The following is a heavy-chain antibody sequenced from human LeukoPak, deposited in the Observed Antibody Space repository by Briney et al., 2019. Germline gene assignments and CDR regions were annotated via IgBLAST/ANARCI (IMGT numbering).Heavy chain of an antibody. CDR2: ITWNSDFI. Sequence: GGSLRLSCAAFGFKFGDYAMHWVRQVPGKGLEWVAGITWNSDFIAFADSLKGRFSISRDNGKNSLFLQMNSLTPEDTAFYYCTKDVADYVWGEYRHFDKWGQGALVTVSS. D-gene: IGHD3-16*01. V-gene: IGHV3-9*01. CDR3: TKDVADYVWGEYRHFDK. J-gene: IGHJ4*02. CDR1: GFKFGDYA.